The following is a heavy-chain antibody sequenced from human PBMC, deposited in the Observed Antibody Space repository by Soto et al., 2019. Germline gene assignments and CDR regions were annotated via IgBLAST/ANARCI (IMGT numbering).Heavy chain of an antibody. V-gene: IGHV4-61*03. J-gene: IGHJ6*02. CDR1: GDSVTSGSYY. CDR3: AREWGLLPYYVMNV. D-gene: IGHD7-27*01. CDR2: ISYTGRT. Sequence: SETLSLTCIVSGDSVTSGSYYWTWLRQPPGKGLEWFGYISYTGRTKYNPSLQSRVTISVDTSKNDFSLNLSSVTAADTAVYFCAREWGLLPYYVMNVWGHGTAVTVSS.